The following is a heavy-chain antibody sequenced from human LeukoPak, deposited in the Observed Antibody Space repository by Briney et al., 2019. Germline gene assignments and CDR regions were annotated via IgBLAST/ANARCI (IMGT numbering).Heavy chain of an antibody. V-gene: IGHV4-31*03. D-gene: IGHD5-12*01. CDR1: GGPISSGGYY. J-gene: IGHJ4*02. CDR2: IYYSGST. Sequence: PSETLSLTCTVSGGPISSGGYYWSWIRQHPGKGLEWIGYIYYSGSTYYNPSLKSRVTISVDTSKNQFSLKLSSVTAADTAVYYCARVAGYSGYDGDYWGQGTLVTVSS. CDR3: ARVAGYSGYDGDY.